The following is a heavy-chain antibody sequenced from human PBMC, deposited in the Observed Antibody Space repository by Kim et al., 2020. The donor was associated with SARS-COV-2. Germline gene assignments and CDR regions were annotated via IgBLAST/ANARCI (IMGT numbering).Heavy chain of an antibody. CDR3: ARDSGAGTSGSWYFDL. V-gene: IGHV1-69*13. CDR1: GGTFSSYA. Sequence: SVKVSCKASGGTFSSYAISWVRQAPGQGLEWMGGIIPIFGTANYAQKFQGRVTITADESTSTAYMELSSLRSEDTAVYYCARDSGAGTSGSWYFDLWGRGTLVTVSS. CDR2: IIPIFGTA. J-gene: IGHJ2*01. D-gene: IGHD6-13*01.